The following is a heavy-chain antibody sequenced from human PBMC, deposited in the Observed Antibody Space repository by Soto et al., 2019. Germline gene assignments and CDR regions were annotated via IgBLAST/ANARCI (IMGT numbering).Heavy chain of an antibody. Sequence: GGSLRLSCAASGLTFSSYEMNWVRQAPGKGLEWVSYISSSGSTIYFADSVKGRFTISRDNAKNSLYLQMNSLRAEDTAVYYCARDTDGAGSYWPYYFNYWGKGTLVTVS. D-gene: IGHD3-10*01. J-gene: IGHJ4*02. CDR1: GLTFSSYE. CDR3: ARDTDGAGSYWPYYFNY. V-gene: IGHV3-48*03. CDR2: ISSSGSTI.